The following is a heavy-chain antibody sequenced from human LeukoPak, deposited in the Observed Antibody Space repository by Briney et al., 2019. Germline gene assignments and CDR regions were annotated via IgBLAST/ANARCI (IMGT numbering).Heavy chain of an antibody. CDR3: ATEFDY. CDR1: GFTVSSSY. J-gene: IGHJ4*02. CDR2: IKQDGSEK. Sequence: GGSLGLSCAASGFTVSSSYISWVRQAPGKGLEWVANIKQDGSEKYYVDSVKGRFTISRDNAKNSLYLQMNSLRAEDTAVYYCATEFDYWGQGTLVTVSS. V-gene: IGHV3-7*01.